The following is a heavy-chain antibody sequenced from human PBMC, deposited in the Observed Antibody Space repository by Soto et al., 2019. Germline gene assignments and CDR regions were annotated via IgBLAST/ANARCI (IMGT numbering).Heavy chain of an antibody. CDR1: GDSVSSNSAT. Sequence: PSQTLSLTCVISGDSVSSNSATWNWIRQSPSRGLECLGRTYYRSKWYSDYAESVKSRISINADTSRNQISLQLNSVTPEDTAVYYCTRDRDATGRFDYWGQGALVTVSS. V-gene: IGHV6-1*01. D-gene: IGHD1-1*01. CDR3: TRDRDATGRFDY. CDR2: TYYRSKWYS. J-gene: IGHJ4*02.